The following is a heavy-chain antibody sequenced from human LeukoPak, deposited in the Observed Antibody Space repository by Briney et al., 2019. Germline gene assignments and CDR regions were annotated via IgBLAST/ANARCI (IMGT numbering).Heavy chain of an antibody. J-gene: IGHJ4*02. D-gene: IGHD3-10*01. CDR3: AKARLVRGVIMTPFYFDY. Sequence: PGGSLRLSCAASGFIFSGYAMSWVRRAPGKGLEWVSAVTGSGDSTYYADSVKGRFTVSRDNSKNTLYLRMNSLRAEDTAVYYCAKARLVRGVIMTPFYFDYWGQGTLVTLSS. CDR2: VTGSGDST. CDR1: GFIFSGYA. V-gene: IGHV3-23*01.